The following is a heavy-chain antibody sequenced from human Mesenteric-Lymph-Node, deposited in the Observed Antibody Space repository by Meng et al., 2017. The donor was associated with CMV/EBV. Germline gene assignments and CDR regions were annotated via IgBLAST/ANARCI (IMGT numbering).Heavy chain of an antibody. CDR2: ICHSNSVI. V-gene: IGHV3-11*01. CDR3: ASVLLWFGELLNEGGDY. CDR1: GFMFSEYC. J-gene: IGHJ4*02. D-gene: IGHD3-10*01. Sequence: GESLKISCVGSGFMFSEYCMYWFRQAPGKGLEWVSRICHSNSVIDYADSVEGRFTISRDNVKNSLYLQMDSLGAEDTAVYYCASVLLWFGELLNEGGDYWGQGTLVTVSS.